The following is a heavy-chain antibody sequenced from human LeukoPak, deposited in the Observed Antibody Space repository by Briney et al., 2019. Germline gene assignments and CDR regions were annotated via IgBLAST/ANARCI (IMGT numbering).Heavy chain of an antibody. CDR1: GFTFSDYY. V-gene: IGHV3-11*04. D-gene: IGHD3-22*01. CDR3: ARGYYDSSGPCDY. Sequence: PGGSLTLSCAASGFTFSDYYMSWIRQPPGKGREWVSYISSSGSTIYYADSVKGRFTISRDNAKNSLYLQMNSLRAEDTAVYYCARGYYDSSGPCDYWGQGTLVTVSS. CDR2: ISSSGSTI. J-gene: IGHJ4*02.